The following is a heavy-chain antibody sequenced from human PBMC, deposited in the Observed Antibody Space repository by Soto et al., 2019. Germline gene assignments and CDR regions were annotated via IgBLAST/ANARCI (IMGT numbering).Heavy chain of an antibody. Sequence: PSETLSLTCAVSGGSISSGGYSWSWIRQPPGKGLEWIGYIYHSGSTYYNPSLKSRVTISVDRSKNQFSLKLSSVTAADTAVYSCPRGANDFWSGYYFDYGGQGTLVTVSS. CDR3: PRGANDFWSGYYFDY. V-gene: IGHV4-30-2*01. D-gene: IGHD3-3*01. CDR2: IYHSGST. CDR1: GGSISSGGYS. J-gene: IGHJ4*02.